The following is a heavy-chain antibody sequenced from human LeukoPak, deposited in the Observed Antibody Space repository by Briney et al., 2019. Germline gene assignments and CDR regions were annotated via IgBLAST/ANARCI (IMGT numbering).Heavy chain of an antibody. CDR2: IESKTDGGTT. CDR1: GFSFSDAW. Sequence: PGGSHRLSCAASGFSFSDAWTSWVRQIPGKGLEWVGRIESKTDGGTTDYAAPVKGRFTISRDDSTNTLYLQMNSLKSEDTAVYYCTTYGSGRKFDYWGQGILVTVSS. D-gene: IGHD3-10*01. J-gene: IGHJ4*02. V-gene: IGHV3-15*04. CDR3: TTYGSGRKFDY.